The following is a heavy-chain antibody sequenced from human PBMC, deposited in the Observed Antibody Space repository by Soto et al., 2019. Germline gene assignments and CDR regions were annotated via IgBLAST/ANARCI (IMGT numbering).Heavy chain of an antibody. CDR1: GGSLSSSSSY. CDR3: ARHRVPSVYDPIPGCFDS. CDR2: MSYSGST. Sequence: QLQLQESGPGLVKPSETLSLTCTVSGGSLSSSSSYWGWIRQPPGKGLEWIGSMSYSGSTYHNPSPKGRVTLSVDTSQSRFSLKLTSVTAADTAVYYCARHRVPSVYDPIPGCFDSWGQGILVTASS. J-gene: IGHJ4*02. D-gene: IGHD5-12*01. V-gene: IGHV4-39*01.